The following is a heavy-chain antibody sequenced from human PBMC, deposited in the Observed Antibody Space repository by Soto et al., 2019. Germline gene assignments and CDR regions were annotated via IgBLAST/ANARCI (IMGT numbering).Heavy chain of an antibody. CDR2: IYYTGST. CDR1: GGSVSSGNYY. D-gene: IGHD3-22*01. CDR3: ARAPVMVIFDY. J-gene: IGHJ4*02. Sequence: PSETLSLTCTFSGGSVSSGNYYWSWIRQPPGKGLEWIGFIYYTGSTSYNPSLKSRVTISMDTSKNQFSLKLTSVTAADTAVYYCARAPVMVIFDYWGQGTLVTVSS. V-gene: IGHV4-61*01.